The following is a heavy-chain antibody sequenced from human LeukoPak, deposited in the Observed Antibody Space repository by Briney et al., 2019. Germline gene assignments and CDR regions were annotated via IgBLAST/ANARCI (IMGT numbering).Heavy chain of an antibody. J-gene: IGHJ5*02. Sequence: GESLKISCKGSGYSFTSYWIGWVRQMPGKGLGWMGIIYPGDSDTRYSPSFQGQVTISADKSISTAYLQWSSLKASDTAMYYCARQGSIAVAKTWFDPWGQGTLVTVSS. CDR2: IYPGDSDT. CDR3: ARQGSIAVAKTWFDP. D-gene: IGHD6-19*01. CDR1: GYSFTSYW. V-gene: IGHV5-51*01.